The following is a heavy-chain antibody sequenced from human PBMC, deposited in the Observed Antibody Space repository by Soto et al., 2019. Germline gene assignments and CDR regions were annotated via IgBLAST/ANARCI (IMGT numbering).Heavy chain of an antibody. V-gene: IGHV4-31*03. CDR3: ARGFIAAAGKSVWFQR. D-gene: IGHD6-13*01. Sequence: SETLSLTCTFSVGSISSGGYYCSWIGQHPWKGLEWIGYIYYSGSTYYNPSLKSRVTISVDTSKNQFSLKLSSVTAADTAVYYCARGFIAAAGKSVWFQRWGQGTLIIVSS. CDR2: IYYSGST. CDR1: VGSISSGGYY. J-gene: IGHJ5*02.